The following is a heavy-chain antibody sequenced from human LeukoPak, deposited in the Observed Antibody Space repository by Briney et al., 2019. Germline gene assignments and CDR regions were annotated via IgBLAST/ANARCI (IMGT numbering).Heavy chain of an antibody. V-gene: IGHV3-23*01. Sequence: GGSLRLSCAASGFTFSSYAMSWVRQAPGKGLEWVSAISGSGGSTYYADSVKGRFTISRDNSKNTLYLQMNSLRAEDTAVYYCAAPRHDNSGWYLVRFYYGMDVWGQGTTVTVSS. J-gene: IGHJ6*02. CDR3: AAPRHDNSGWYLVRFYYGMDV. CDR2: ISGSGGST. CDR1: GFTFSSYA. D-gene: IGHD6-19*01.